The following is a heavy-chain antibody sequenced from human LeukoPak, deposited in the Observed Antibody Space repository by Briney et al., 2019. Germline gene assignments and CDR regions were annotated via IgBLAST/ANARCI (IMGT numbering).Heavy chain of an antibody. CDR3: AELGITMIGGV. J-gene: IGHJ6*04. CDR1: GFTFSNYE. CDR2: VSSSGDTI. D-gene: IGHD3-10*02. Sequence: WGSLRLSCGASGFTFSNYEMNWVRQAPGKGLEWVSYVSSSGDTIFYADFVKGRFSISRDNAKRSLFLQMNSLRAEDTAVYYCAELGITMIGGVWGKGTTVTISS. V-gene: IGHV3-48*03.